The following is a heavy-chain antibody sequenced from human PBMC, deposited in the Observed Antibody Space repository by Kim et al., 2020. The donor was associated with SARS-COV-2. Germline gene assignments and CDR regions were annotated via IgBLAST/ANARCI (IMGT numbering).Heavy chain of an antibody. CDR3: AKDWSATMIGYAGY. J-gene: IGHJ4*02. CDR1: GFTFSSYG. Sequence: GGSLRLSCAASGFTFSSYGMHWVRQAPGKGLEWVAVISYDGSNKYYADSVKGRFTISRDNSKNTLYLQMNSLRAEDTAVYYCAKDWSATMIGYAGYWGQG. D-gene: IGHD3-22*01. CDR2: ISYDGSNK. V-gene: IGHV3-30*18.